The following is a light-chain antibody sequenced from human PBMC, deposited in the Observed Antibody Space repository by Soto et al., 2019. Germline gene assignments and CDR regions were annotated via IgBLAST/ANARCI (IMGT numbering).Light chain of an antibody. CDR2: GAS. J-gene: IGKJ1*01. Sequence: IVMTQSPATLSVAPGERAALSCRASQSVSSNLAWYQQKRGQAPRLLIYGASTRATGIPARFSGRGSGTEFTLTISSLQSEDVAVYYCQQYNNWPQTVGQGTKV. CDR3: QQYNNWPQT. V-gene: IGKV3-15*01. CDR1: QSVSSN.